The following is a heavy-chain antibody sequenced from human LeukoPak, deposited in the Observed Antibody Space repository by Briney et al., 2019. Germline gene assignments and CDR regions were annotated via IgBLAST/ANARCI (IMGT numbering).Heavy chain of an antibody. CDR2: ITPNGGST. Sequence: GGSLRLSCSASGFTFNSYTMHWVRQAPGKGLEYVPAITPNGGSTYHADSVKGRFAISRDNSQNTLYLQMSSLRAEDTAVYYCVKAGSSGWYGDYWGQGTLVTVSS. J-gene: IGHJ4*02. CDR3: VKAGSSGWYGDY. CDR1: GFTFNSYT. V-gene: IGHV3-64D*09. D-gene: IGHD6-19*01.